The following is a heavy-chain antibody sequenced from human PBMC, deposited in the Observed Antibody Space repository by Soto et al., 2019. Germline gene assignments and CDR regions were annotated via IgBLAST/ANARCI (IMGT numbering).Heavy chain of an antibody. Sequence: GGSLRLSCAASGFTFSSYSMNWVRQAPGKGLEWVSSISSSSSYIYYADSVKGRFTISRDNAKNSLYLQMNSLRAEDTAVYYCARDRITMVRGVIRWFAPWGQGTLVTVSA. V-gene: IGHV3-21*01. CDR3: ARDRITMVRGVIRWFAP. J-gene: IGHJ5*02. D-gene: IGHD3-10*01. CDR2: ISSSSSYI. CDR1: GFTFSSYS.